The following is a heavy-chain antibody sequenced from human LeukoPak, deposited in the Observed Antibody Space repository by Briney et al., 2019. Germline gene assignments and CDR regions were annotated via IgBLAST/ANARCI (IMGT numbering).Heavy chain of an antibody. Sequence: SGTLSLTCTVSGSSISSYYWSWIRQPPGKGLEWIGYIYYSGSTNYNPSLKSRVTISVDTSKNQFSLKLSSVTAADTAVYYCARSWEWLLSWFDPWGQGTLVTVSS. CDR1: GSSISSYY. D-gene: IGHD3-3*01. CDR2: IYYSGST. J-gene: IGHJ5*02. CDR3: ARSWEWLLSWFDP. V-gene: IGHV4-59*08.